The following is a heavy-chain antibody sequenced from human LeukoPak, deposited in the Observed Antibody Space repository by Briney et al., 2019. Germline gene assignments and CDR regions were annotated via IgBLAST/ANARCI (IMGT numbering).Heavy chain of an antibody. D-gene: IGHD2-15*01. J-gene: IGHJ3*02. V-gene: IGHV4-34*01. CDR3: ARGGYCSGGSCYSDAFDI. CDR1: GGSFGGYY. CDR2: INHSGST. Sequence: PSETLSLTCAVYGGSFGGYYWSWIRQPPGKGLEWIGEINHSGSTNYNPSLKSRVTISVDTSKNQFSLKLSSVTAADTAVYYCARGGYCSGGSCYSDAFDIWGQGTMVTVSS.